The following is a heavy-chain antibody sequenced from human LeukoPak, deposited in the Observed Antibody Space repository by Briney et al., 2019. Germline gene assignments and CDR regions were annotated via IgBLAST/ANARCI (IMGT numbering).Heavy chain of an antibody. D-gene: IGHD3-3*01. J-gene: IGHJ4*02. CDR3: ARDRLPSDQDDFDY. CDR1: GFTFSSYW. CDR2: IKEDGSEK. Sequence: GGSLRLSCAASGFTFSSYWMSWLRQAPGKGLEWVANIKEDGSEKYYVDSVKGRFTISRDNSKNTLYLQMNSLRPEDTAMYHCARDRLPSDQDDFDYWGQGILVTVSS. V-gene: IGHV3-7*01.